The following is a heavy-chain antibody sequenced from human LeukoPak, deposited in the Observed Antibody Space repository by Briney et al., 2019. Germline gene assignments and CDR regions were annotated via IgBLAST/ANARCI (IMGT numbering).Heavy chain of an antibody. CDR2: IKQDGSEK. CDR3: ARVVMMTFGGPEGFDY. CDR1: GFTFSSYW. D-gene: IGHD3-16*01. Sequence: GGSLRLSCAASGFTFSSYWMSWVRQAPGKGLEWVANIKQDGSEKYYVDSVKGRFTISRDNAKNSLYLQMNSLRAEDTAVYYCARVVMMTFGGPEGFDYWGQGTLVTVSS. V-gene: IGHV3-7*01. J-gene: IGHJ4*02.